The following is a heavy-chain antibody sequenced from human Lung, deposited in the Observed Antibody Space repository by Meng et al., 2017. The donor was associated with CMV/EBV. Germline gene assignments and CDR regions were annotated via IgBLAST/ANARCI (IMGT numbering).Heavy chain of an antibody. V-gene: IGHV4-39*06. D-gene: IGHD1-26*01. CDR2: VYYSGSP. CDR1: GGSISSRTYY. Sequence: LXCTVSGGSISSRTYYWAWLRQPPGKGLDWIGSVYYSGSPHYNPSLKSRVTISVDTSKNQFPLTLRSVTATDTAVYYCARDAPGRSGDAFSLWGQGTLVTVSS. CDR3: ARDAPGRSGDAFSL. J-gene: IGHJ4*03.